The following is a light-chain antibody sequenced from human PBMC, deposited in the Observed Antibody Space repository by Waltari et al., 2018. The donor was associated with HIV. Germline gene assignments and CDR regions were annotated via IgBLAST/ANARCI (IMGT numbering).Light chain of an antibody. CDR2: YNSGSDT. J-gene: IGLJ3*02. V-gene: IGLV5-45*03. CDR1: SGINVDTFR. CDR3: MMWHTNTWV. Sequence: QTVLTQPSSLSASPGASASLTCTLRSGINVDTFRVYWYQQKPGTPPQFLLRYNSGSDTQQCSGGSSRFSGSKGTSANAAILLISGLQSEDEADYYCMMWHTNTWVFGGGTKLTVL.